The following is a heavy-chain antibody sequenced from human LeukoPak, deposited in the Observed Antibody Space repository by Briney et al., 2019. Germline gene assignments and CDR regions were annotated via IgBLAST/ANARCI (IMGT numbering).Heavy chain of an antibody. CDR2: ISSSGSII. CDR1: GFTFSSYS. CDR3: ARELSSSGPI. Sequence: PGGSQRLSCAASGFTFSSYSMNWVRQAPGKGLEWVSCISSSGSIIYYADSVKGRFTISRDNAKNSLFLQMNSLRAEDTAVYYCARELSSSGPIWGQRTLVTVSS. J-gene: IGHJ4*02. V-gene: IGHV3-48*01. D-gene: IGHD6-19*01.